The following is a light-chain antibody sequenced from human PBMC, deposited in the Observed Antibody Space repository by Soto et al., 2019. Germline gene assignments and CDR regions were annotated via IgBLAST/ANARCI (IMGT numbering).Light chain of an antibody. CDR2: AAS. V-gene: IGKV1D-12*01. Sequence: IPLTQSPSSVFALVGDSVTSACRAQRGRSSWLAWYQQKPGKAPKLLIYAASSLQSGVPSRFSGSGSGTDFTLTISSLQPEDFATYYCQQSNSLPSTFGQGTRLEIK. CDR3: QQSNSLPST. CDR1: RGRSSW. J-gene: IGKJ5*01.